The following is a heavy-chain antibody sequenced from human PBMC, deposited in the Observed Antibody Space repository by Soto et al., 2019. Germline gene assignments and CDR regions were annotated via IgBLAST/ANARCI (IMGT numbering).Heavy chain of an antibody. D-gene: IGHD6-13*01. Sequence: QPLGKGMEWIGCIYYSGSTDYNPSLKSRVTISLDTSKNQFSLKLSSVTAADTAVYFCARVLRVAVGIYNLDYLRNRSLVIVSP. CDR2: IYYSGST. CDR3: ARVLRVAVGIYNLDY. J-gene: IGHJ4*01. V-gene: IGHV4-30-4*01.